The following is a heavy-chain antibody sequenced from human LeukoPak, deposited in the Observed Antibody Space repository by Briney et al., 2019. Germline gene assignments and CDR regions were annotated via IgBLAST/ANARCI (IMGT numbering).Heavy chain of an antibody. V-gene: IGHV4-39*01. CDR1: GGPIRSSNYF. D-gene: IGHD2-2*01. CDR3: ASLQGIGYCSSTSCHGAFDF. CDR2: IYYSGST. J-gene: IGHJ3*01. Sequence: SETLSLTCTVSGGPIRSSNYFWGWIRQSPGKGLEWIGNIYYSGSTYYNPSLKSRVTISVDTSKNQFSLKLSSVTAADTAVYYCASLQGIGYCSSTSCHGAFDFWGQGTLVTVS.